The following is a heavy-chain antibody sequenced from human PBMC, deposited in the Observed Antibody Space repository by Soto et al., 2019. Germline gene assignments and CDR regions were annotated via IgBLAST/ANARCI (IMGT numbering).Heavy chain of an antibody. D-gene: IGHD1-26*01. CDR1: GYTLTTFF. CDR2: INPGYPAGRST. J-gene: IGHJ6*02. V-gene: IGHV1-46*01. CDR3: AREAIVAGATTGMDV. Sequence: GAAVNVSSNASGYTLTTFFMHCVRQAPGQGLEWMGVINPGYPAGRSTTYAQKFQGRVTMTTDTSTSTVYMELSRLRSDDTAVYYCAREAIVAGATTGMDVWGQGTTVTVSS.